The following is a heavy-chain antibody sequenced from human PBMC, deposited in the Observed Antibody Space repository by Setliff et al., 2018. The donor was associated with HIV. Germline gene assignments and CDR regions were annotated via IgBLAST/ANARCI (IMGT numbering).Heavy chain of an antibody. CDR2: INVDSGNT. D-gene: IGHD3-22*01. Sequence: ASVKVSCKASGFTFTNYAIHWVRQAPGQRLEWMGWINVDSGNTKYLQDLQGRVTITKDRSASTAYMEVSNLRSEDMAVYYCARERDSNGYQFDYWGQGTRDTDSS. CDR1: GFTFTNYA. CDR3: ARERDSNGYQFDY. J-gene: IGHJ4*02. V-gene: IGHV1-3*03.